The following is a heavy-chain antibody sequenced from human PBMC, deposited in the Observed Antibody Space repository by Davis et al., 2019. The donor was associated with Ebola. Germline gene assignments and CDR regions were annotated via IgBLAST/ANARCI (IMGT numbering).Heavy chain of an antibody. CDR3: ARAPSSSGWYKDFDY. CDR2: INHSGST. D-gene: IGHD6-19*01. Sequence: SETLSLTCAVYGGSFSGYYWSWIRQPPGKGLEWIGEINHSGSTNYNPSLKSRVTISIDTSKNQFSLKLASVTAADTAVYYCARAPSSSGWYKDFDYWGQGILVTVSS. J-gene: IGHJ4*02. CDR1: GGSFSGYY. V-gene: IGHV4-34*01.